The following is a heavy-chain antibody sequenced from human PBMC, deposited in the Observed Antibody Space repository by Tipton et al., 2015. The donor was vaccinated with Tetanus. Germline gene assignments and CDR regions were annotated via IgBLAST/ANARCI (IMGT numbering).Heavy chain of an antibody. CDR2: ISGSGGST. CDR1: GFTFSSYA. J-gene: IGHJ4*02. V-gene: IGHV3-23*01. Sequence: FLRLSCAASGFTFSSYAMSWVRQAPGKGLEWVSAISGSGGSTYYADSVKGRFTISRDNSKNTLYLQMNSLRAEDTAVYYCAKEQYYDFWSGYYVLDYWGQGTLVTVSS. D-gene: IGHD3-3*01. CDR3: AKEQYYDFWSGYYVLDY.